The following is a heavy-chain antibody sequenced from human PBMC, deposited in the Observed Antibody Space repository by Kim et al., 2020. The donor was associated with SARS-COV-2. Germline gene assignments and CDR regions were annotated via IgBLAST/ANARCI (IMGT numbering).Heavy chain of an antibody. D-gene: IGHD3-10*01. J-gene: IGHJ5*02. Sequence: GGSLRLSCAASGFTFDDYAMHWVRQAPGKGLEWVSLISGDGGSTYYADSVKGRFTISRDNSKNSLYLQMNSLRTEDTALNYCAKDGYGSGNIMGSWGQGTLVTVSS. V-gene: IGHV3-43*02. CDR2: ISGDGGST. CDR1: GFTFDDYA. CDR3: AKDGYGSGNIMGS.